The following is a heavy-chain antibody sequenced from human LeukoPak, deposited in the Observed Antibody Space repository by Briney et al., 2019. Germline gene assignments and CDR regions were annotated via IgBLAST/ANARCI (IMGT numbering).Heavy chain of an antibody. CDR3: ARALYYDFWFDY. Sequence: PGGSLRLSCAASGFTFSSYEMNWVRQAPGKGLEWASYISSSGSTIYYADSVKGRFTISRDNAKNSLYLQMNSLRAEDTAVYYCARALYYDFWFDYWGQGTLVTVSS. CDR1: GFTFSSYE. J-gene: IGHJ4*02. D-gene: IGHD3-3*01. V-gene: IGHV3-48*03. CDR2: ISSSGSTI.